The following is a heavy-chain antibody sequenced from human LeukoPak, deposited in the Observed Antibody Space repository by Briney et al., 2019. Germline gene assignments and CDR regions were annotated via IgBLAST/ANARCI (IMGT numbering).Heavy chain of an antibody. D-gene: IGHD6-13*01. V-gene: IGHV4-30-2*01. J-gene: IGHJ5*02. CDR2: IYHSGST. CDR3: ARVYSSSWYLWFDP. CDR1: GGSISSGGYS. Sequence: SQTLSLTCTVSGGSISSGGYSWSWIRQPPGKGLEWIGYIYHSGSTYYNPSLKSRVTISVDRSKNQFSLKLSSVTAADTAVYYCARVYSSSWYLWFDPWGQGTLVTVSS.